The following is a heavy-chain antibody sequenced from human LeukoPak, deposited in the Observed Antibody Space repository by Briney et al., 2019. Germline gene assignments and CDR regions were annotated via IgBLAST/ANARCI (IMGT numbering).Heavy chain of an antibody. CDR2: IIPIFGTA. V-gene: IGHV1-69*13. CDR1: GGTFSSYA. J-gene: IGHJ4*02. Sequence: GASVKVSCKASGGTFSSYAISWVRQAPGQGLEWMGGIIPIFGTANCAQKFQGRVTITADESTSTAYMELSSLRSEDTAVYYCAREFGYYDSSGYREIFDYWGQGTLVTVSS. CDR3: AREFGYYDSSGYREIFDY. D-gene: IGHD3-22*01.